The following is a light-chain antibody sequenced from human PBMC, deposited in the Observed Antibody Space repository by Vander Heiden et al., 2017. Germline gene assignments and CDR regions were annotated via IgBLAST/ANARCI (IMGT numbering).Light chain of an antibody. CDR3: TSWDNSLNARV. Sequence: QSVLAQPPSASGTPGQRVTISCSGSGPNNGRNTVNWYQQLPGAAPRLLIYYNDQRPSGVPDRLSGSKSGTSASLAISGLQSEDEADYYCTSWDNSLNARVFGGGTKLTVL. V-gene: IGLV1-44*01. CDR1: GPNNGRNT. CDR2: YND. J-gene: IGLJ3*02.